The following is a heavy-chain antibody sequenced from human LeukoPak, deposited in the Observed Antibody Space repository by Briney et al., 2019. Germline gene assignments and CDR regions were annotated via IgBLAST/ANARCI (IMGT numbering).Heavy chain of an antibody. J-gene: IGHJ3*02. CDR2: INWNGGST. Sequence: GGSLRLSCAASGFTFDDYGMSWVRQAPGKGLEWVSGINWNGGSTGYADSVKGRFTISRDNAKNSLYLQMNSLRAEDTALYHCARALHYDFWSGYPSDAFDIWGQGTMVTVSS. V-gene: IGHV3-20*01. CDR1: GFTFDDYG. D-gene: IGHD3-3*01. CDR3: ARALHYDFWSGYPSDAFDI.